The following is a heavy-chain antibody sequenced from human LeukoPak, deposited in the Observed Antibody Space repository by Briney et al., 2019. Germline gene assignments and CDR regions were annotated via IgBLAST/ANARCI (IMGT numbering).Heavy chain of an antibody. CDR1: GYTFTGYY. CDR2: IIPIFGTA. Sequence: ASVKVSCKASGYTFTGYYMHWVRQAPGQGLEWMGGIIPIFGTANYAQKFQGRVTITADESTSTAYMELSSLRSEDTAVYYCARDQRQAIRWGILLGYYGMDVWGKGTTVTVSS. D-gene: IGHD4-23*01. V-gene: IGHV1-69*13. CDR3: ARDQRQAIRWGILLGYYGMDV. J-gene: IGHJ6*04.